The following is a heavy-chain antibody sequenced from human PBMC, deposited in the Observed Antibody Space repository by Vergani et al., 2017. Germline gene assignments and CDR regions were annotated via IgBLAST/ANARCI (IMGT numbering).Heavy chain of an antibody. V-gene: IGHV4-38-2*01. D-gene: IGHD3-10*01. CDR2: VHRNGNT. J-gene: IGHJ4*02. CDR3: ARQNPYGSAHVDC. Sequence: SETLSLNCAVSGYSVGSGYYWGWIRQPPGRGLEWIGCVHRNGNTYYTSSLRSRATISRDTSKNQFSLRLTSVTAADTAVYYCARQNPYGSAHVDCWGRGVLVTVSA. CDR1: GYSVGSGYY.